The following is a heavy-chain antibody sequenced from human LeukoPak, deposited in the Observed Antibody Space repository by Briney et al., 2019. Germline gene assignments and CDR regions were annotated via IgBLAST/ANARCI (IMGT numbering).Heavy chain of an antibody. CDR1: RDSVSNNTTA. Sequence: SQTLSLTCAISRDSVSNNTTAWNWIRQSPSRGLEWLGRTYYRSKWDNDYAVSVKSRVTISPDTSKNQFSLQLNSVTPEDTAVYYCARGVLGFDYWGQGTLVTVSS. D-gene: IGHD6-13*01. J-gene: IGHJ4*02. CDR2: TYYRSKWDN. V-gene: IGHV6-1*01. CDR3: ARGVLGFDY.